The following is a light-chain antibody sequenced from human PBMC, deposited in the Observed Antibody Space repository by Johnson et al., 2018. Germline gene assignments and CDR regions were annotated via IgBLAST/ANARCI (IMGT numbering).Light chain of an antibody. CDR1: SSNIGNNY. CDR2: ENN. CDR3: GTWDSSLSAGNV. Sequence: QSVLTQPPSVSAAPGQKVTISCSGSSSNIGNNYVSWYQQLPGTAPKLLIYENNKRPSGIPARFSGSKSGTSATLGINGLQPGDEAEYYCGTWDSSLSAGNVFGTGTKVTVL. V-gene: IGLV1-51*02. J-gene: IGLJ1*01.